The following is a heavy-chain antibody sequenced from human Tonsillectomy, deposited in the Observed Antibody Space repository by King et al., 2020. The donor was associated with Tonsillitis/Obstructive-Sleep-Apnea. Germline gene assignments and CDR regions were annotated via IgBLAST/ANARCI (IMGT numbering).Heavy chain of an antibody. V-gene: IGHV3-15*01. J-gene: IGHJ4*02. D-gene: IGHD2-2*03. CDR2: IKREIDGGTK. Sequence: VQLVESGGGLVKPGGSLRLSCVASGISFSNEWMAWVRQAPGKGLEWVGRIKREIDGGTKEYAASVKGRFTISRDDSENTLYLEMNSLKIEDTAVYYCTMDGVWHWGQGPLVTVSS. CDR1: GISFSNEW. CDR3: TMDGVWH.